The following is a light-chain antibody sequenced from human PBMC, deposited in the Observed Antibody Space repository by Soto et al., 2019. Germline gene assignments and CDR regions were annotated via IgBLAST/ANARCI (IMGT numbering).Light chain of an antibody. CDR1: QSLLHSDGYNY. CDR2: LGS. CDR3: MQALQTPPT. V-gene: IGKV2-28*01. Sequence: DTVMTQSLLSLPVTPGEPASISCRSSQSLLHSDGYNYLDWYLQKPGQSPQVLVYLGSNRASGVPDRFSGSGSGTDFTLKISRVEAEDVGVYYCMQALQTPPTFGQGTKVEIK. J-gene: IGKJ1*01.